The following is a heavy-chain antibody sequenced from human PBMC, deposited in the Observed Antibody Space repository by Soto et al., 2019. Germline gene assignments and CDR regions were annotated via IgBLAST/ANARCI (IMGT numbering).Heavy chain of an antibody. CDR3: ARGQGRGYSYGYLDY. Sequence: PGGSLRLSCAASGFTFSSYSMNWVRQAPGKGLEWVSSISSSSSYIYYADSVKGRFTISRDNAKNSLYLQMNSLRAEDTAVYYCARGQGRGYSYGYLDYWGQGTLVTVSS. V-gene: IGHV3-21*01. D-gene: IGHD5-18*01. J-gene: IGHJ4*02. CDR1: GFTFSSYS. CDR2: ISSSSSYI.